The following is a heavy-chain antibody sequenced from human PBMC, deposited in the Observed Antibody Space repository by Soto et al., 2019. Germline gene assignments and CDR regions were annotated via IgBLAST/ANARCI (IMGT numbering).Heavy chain of an antibody. CDR1: GFTFSSYS. V-gene: IGHV3-21*01. CDR3: ARQQGYDSSGYYDY. CDR2: ISSSSSYI. Sequence: GGSLRLSCAASGFTFSSYSMNWVRQAPGKGLEWVSSISSSSSYIYYADSVKGRFTISRDNAKNSLYLQMNSLRAEDAAVYYCARQQGYDSSGYYDYWGQGTLVTVSS. J-gene: IGHJ4*02. D-gene: IGHD3-22*01.